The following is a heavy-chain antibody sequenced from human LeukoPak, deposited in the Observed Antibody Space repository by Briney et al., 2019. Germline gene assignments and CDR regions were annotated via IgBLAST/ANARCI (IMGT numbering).Heavy chain of an antibody. CDR2: INPSGGST. D-gene: IGHD2-2*01. Sequence: ALVKVSCKASGYTFTSYYMHWVRQAPGQGLEWMGIINPSGGSTSYAQKFQGRVTMTRDTSTSTVYMELSSLRSEDTAVYYCARGAVVVVLAAKWFDPWGQGTLVTVSS. V-gene: IGHV1-46*01. CDR3: ARGAVVVVLAAKWFDP. CDR1: GYTFTSYY. J-gene: IGHJ5*02.